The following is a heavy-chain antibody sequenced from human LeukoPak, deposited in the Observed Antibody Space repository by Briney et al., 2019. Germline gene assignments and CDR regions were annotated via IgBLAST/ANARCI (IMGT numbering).Heavy chain of an antibody. D-gene: IGHD6-13*01. Sequence: PSETLSLTCTVSGYSISSGYYWGWIRQPPGKGLEWIGSIYHSGSTYYNPSLKSRVTISVDTSKNQFSLKLSSVTAADTAVYYCASLYSSSWYRGYYYYYYMVVWGKGTKVTGSS. CDR1: GYSISSGYY. CDR3: ASLYSSSWYRGYYYYYYMVV. V-gene: IGHV4-38-2*02. CDR2: IYHSGST. J-gene: IGHJ6*03.